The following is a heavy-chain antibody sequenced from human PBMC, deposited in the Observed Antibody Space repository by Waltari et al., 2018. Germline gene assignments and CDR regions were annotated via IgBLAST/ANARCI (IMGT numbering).Heavy chain of an antibody. CDR3: ARHPASAALDY. D-gene: IGHD6-13*01. CDR2: IYYSGRT. J-gene: IGHJ4*02. V-gene: IGHV4-39*01. CDR1: GGSISSSSYY. Sequence: QLQLQESGPGLVKPSETLSLTCTVSGGSISSSSYYWGWIRQPPGKGLEWIGRIYYSGRTYYNPALRGRVTLSVDTSNNQFSLKLSSVTAADTAVYYCARHPASAALDYWGQGTLVTVSS.